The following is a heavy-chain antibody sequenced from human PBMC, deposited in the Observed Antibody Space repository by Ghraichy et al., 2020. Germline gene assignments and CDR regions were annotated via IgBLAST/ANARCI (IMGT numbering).Heavy chain of an antibody. Sequence: ETLSLTCAASGFTFSSYSMNWVRQAPGKGLEWVSSISSSSSYIYYADSVKGRFTISRDNAKNSLYLQMNSLRAEDTAVYYCARGAVAPGPFDYYYGMDVWGQGTTVTVSS. CDR1: GFTFSSYS. CDR2: ISSSSSYI. D-gene: IGHD6-19*01. CDR3: ARGAVAPGPFDYYYGMDV. V-gene: IGHV3-21*01. J-gene: IGHJ6*02.